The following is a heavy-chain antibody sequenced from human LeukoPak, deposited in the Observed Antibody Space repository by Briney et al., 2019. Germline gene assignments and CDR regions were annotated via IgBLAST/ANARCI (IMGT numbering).Heavy chain of an antibody. CDR1: GFIFTKYW. D-gene: IGHD2/OR15-2a*01. Sequence: GSLRLSCAASGFIFTKYWMHWARQAPGKGLVWVSHVNSDGSATSYADSVKGRFTISRDNAKNTVYLHMNSLRVEDTAVYYCTSFYETNWGQGTLVTVSS. V-gene: IGHV3-74*01. J-gene: IGHJ4*02. CDR2: VNSDGSAT. CDR3: TSFYETN.